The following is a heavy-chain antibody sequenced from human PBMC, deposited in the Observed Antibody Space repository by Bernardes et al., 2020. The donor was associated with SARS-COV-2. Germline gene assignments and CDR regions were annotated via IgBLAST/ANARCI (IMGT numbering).Heavy chain of an antibody. J-gene: IGHJ6*02. V-gene: IGHV3-33*01. CDR2: IWYDGSNK. CDR3: ARDPHNSDDYGGSSYYPYGMDV. CDR1: GFTFRNYG. Sequence: GGSLRLSCAASGFTFRNYGMHWVRQAPGKGLEWVASIWYDGSNKYYADSVKGRITISRDNSKDTLYLQMVSLRAADTAVYYCARDPHNSDDYGGSSYYPYGMDVWGQGTTVTVSS. D-gene: IGHD3-22*01.